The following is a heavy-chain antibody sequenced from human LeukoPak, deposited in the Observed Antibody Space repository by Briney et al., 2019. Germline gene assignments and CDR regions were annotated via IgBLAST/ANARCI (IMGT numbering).Heavy chain of an antibody. CDR1: GFKFSDYY. Sequence: GGSLRLSCAASGFKFSDYYMSWLRQAPGKGLEWVSYISSSSSYTNYADSVKGRFTISRDNAKNSLYLQMNSLRAEDTAVYYCARFTSRVWFGELYFDYWGQGTLVTVSS. CDR2: ISSSSSYT. D-gene: IGHD3-10*01. J-gene: IGHJ4*02. CDR3: ARFTSRVWFGELYFDY. V-gene: IGHV3-11*06.